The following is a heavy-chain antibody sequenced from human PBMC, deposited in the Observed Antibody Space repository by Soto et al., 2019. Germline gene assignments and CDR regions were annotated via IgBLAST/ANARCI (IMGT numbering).Heavy chain of an antibody. CDR2: INAGNGNT. J-gene: IGHJ5*02. CDR3: ARLYYYDSSGYYYGGTYNWFDP. D-gene: IGHD3-22*01. Sequence: ASVKVSCKASGYTFTSYAMHWVRQAPGQRLEWMGWINAGNGNTKYSQKFQGRVTITRDTFASTAYTELSSLRSEDTAVYYCARLYYYDSSGYYYGGTYNWFDPWGQGTLVTVSS. V-gene: IGHV1-3*01. CDR1: GYTFTSYA.